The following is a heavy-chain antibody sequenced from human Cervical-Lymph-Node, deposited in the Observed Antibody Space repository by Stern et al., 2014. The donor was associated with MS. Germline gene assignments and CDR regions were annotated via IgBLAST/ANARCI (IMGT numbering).Heavy chain of an antibody. CDR2: IISSSSYI. CDR1: GFTFSSYS. J-gene: IGHJ4*02. V-gene: IGHV3-21*01. D-gene: IGHD1-26*01. Sequence: EVQLVESGGGLVKPGGSLRLSCAASGFTFSSYSMNWVRQAPGKGLEWVSSIISSSSYIYYADSVKGRFTISNDNAKNSLYLQMNSLRAEDTAVYYCARDTGAGAAFDYWGQGTLVTVSS. CDR3: ARDTGAGAAFDY.